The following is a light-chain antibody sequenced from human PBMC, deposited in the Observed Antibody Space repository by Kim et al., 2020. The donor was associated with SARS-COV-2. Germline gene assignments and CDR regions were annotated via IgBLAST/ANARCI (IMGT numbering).Light chain of an antibody. Sequence: SPGESATLSCRASQSVSSYLAWYQQKPGQAPRLLIYDASNRATGIPARFSGSGSGTDFTLTISSLEPEDFAVYYCKQRSNWPPITFGQGTRLEIK. CDR1: QSVSSY. J-gene: IGKJ5*01. CDR3: KQRSNWPPIT. V-gene: IGKV3-11*01. CDR2: DAS.